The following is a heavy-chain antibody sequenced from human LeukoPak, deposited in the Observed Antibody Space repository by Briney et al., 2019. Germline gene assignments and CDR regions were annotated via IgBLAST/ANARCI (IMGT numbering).Heavy chain of an antibody. D-gene: IGHD5-12*01. CDR3: ARVSRRGYSGYCYYYMDV. V-gene: IGHV4-4*07. CDR2: IYTSGST. J-gene: IGHJ6*03. CDR1: GGSISSYY. Sequence: SETLSLTCTVSGGSISSYYWSWIRQPAGKGLEWIGRIYTSGSTNYNPSLKSRVTMSVDTSKNQFSLKLSSVTAADTAVYYCARVSRRGYSGYCYYYMDVWGKGTTVTVSS.